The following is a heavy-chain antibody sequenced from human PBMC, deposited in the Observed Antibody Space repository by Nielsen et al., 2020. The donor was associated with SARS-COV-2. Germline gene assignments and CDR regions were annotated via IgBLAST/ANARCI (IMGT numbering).Heavy chain of an antibody. CDR1: GFTFSSYA. V-gene: IGHV3-23*01. Sequence: GGSLRLSCAASGFTFSSYAMSWVRQAPGKGLEWVSAISGSGGSTYYADSVKGRFTISRDNSKNTLYLQMNSLRAEDTAVYYCAKESLLGSYYYYGMDVWGQGTTVTVSS. CDR2: ISGSGGST. CDR3: AKESLLGSYYYYGMDV. J-gene: IGHJ6*02. D-gene: IGHD1-26*01.